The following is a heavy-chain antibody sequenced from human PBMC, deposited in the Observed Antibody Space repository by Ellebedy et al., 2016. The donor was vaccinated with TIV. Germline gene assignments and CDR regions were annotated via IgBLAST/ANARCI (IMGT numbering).Heavy chain of an antibody. CDR1: GFTIRNYW. CDR3: ARDEGWLRLED. D-gene: IGHD5-12*01. V-gene: IGHV3-74*01. Sequence: GGSLRLXXAASGFTIRNYWMHWVRQVPGKGLVWVSRINSDGSTTHYAGSVKGRFTISRDNTRNTVYLQMNRLRVEDTAVYYCARDEGWLRLEDWGQGTPVTVSS. CDR2: INSDGSTT. J-gene: IGHJ4*02.